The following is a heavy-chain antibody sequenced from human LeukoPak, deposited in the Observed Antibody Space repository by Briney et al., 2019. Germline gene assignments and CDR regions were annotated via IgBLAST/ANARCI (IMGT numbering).Heavy chain of an antibody. CDR3: ARELHGGRPSRFDY. D-gene: IGHD2-15*01. CDR2: TYYRSKWNI. V-gene: IGHV6-1*01. CDR1: GDSVSSNDVT. Sequence: PSQTLSLTCAISGDSVSSNDVTWNWLRQSPSRGLEWLGRTYYRSKWNIDYAPSVRGRITVDADTSKNQFSLLLYSVTPEDTAVYYCARELHGGRPSRFDYWGQGTLVTVSS. J-gene: IGHJ4*02.